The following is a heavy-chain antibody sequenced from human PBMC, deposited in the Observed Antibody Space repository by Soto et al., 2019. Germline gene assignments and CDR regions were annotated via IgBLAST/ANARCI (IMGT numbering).Heavy chain of an antibody. J-gene: IGHJ4*02. CDR3: ARGSAAGTKSPFDY. Sequence: PSETLSLTCTVSGGSISGYYWSWIRQSPGKGLEWIGYIHYSGSTNYNPSLKSRVTISVDTSKNQLSLKLSSVTAAVTAVYYCARGSAAGTKSPFDYWGQGTRVTAPQ. V-gene: IGHV4-59*01. CDR1: GGSISGYY. CDR2: IHYSGST. D-gene: IGHD6-13*01.